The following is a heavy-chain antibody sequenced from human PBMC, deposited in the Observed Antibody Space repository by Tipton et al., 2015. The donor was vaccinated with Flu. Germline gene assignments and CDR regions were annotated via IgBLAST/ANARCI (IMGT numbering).Heavy chain of an antibody. CDR3: ARGNGPGTNFYYFDF. D-gene: IGHD3-10*01. V-gene: IGHV4-31*03. CDR2: LYKSGST. J-gene: IGHJ4*02. CDR1: GDSISSGGYY. Sequence: TLSLTCTVSGDSISSGGYYWSWIRQLPGKGLEWIGFLYKSGSTNQNPSLKSRVTISGDTSKNQLSLNLSSVTAADTAVYYCARGNGPGTNFYYFDFWGQGTRVTVSA.